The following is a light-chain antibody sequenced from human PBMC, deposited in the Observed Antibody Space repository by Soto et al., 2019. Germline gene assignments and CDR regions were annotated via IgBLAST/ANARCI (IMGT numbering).Light chain of an antibody. Sequence: QSVLTQPRSVSGSPGQSVTISCTGTSSDVGGYNYVSWYQQHPGKAPKLMIYDVSKRPSGVPDRFSGSKSGNTASLTIPGLQAEDEADYYCCSYAGSYRYVFGTGTKVTVL. CDR1: SSDVGGYNY. CDR2: DVS. V-gene: IGLV2-11*01. J-gene: IGLJ1*01. CDR3: CSYAGSYRYV.